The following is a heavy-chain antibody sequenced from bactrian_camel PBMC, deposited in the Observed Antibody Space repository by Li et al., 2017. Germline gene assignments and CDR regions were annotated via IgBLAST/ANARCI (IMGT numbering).Heavy chain of an antibody. V-gene: IGHV3S10*01. CDR1: GYSTSSWF. CDR2: LDSDGRT. CDR3: AAGTRIIVGDYCDGITD. D-gene: IGHD3*01. J-gene: IGHJ4*01. Sequence: DVQLVESGGGSVQAGGSLRLSCVVSGYSTSSWFMIWFRQALGKEHEGVAALDSDGRTTYADSVKGRFTISRDNAKNIIYLQMSSLTPDDTAMYYCAAGTRIIVGDYCDGITDWGQGTQVTVS.